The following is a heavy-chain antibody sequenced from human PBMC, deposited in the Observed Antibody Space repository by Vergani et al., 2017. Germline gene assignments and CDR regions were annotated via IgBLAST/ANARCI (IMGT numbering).Heavy chain of an antibody. CDR1: GYTLTELS. CDR2: FDPEDGET. D-gene: IGHD3-16*02. CDR3: ATDSPHYDYVWGSYRPTFDY. V-gene: IGHV1-24*01. J-gene: IGHJ4*02. Sequence: QVQLVQSGAEVKKPGASVKVSCKVSGYTLTELSMHWVRQAPGKGLEWMGCFDPEDGETIYAQKFQGRVTMTEDTSTDTAYMELSSLRSEVTAVYYCATDSPHYDYVWGSYRPTFDYWGQGTLVTVSS.